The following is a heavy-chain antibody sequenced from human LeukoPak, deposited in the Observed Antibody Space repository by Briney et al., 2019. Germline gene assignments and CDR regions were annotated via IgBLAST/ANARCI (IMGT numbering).Heavy chain of an antibody. Sequence: SETLSLTCTVSGGSISSGSYCWGWIRQPPGKGLAWIGSIYYSGSTYYNPSLKSRVTISVDTSENQFSLKLSSVTAADTAVYYCAREATMVRGVITRPIDYWGQGTLVTVSS. V-gene: IGHV4-39*07. J-gene: IGHJ4*02. D-gene: IGHD3-10*01. CDR3: AREATMVRGVITRPIDY. CDR1: GGSISSGSYC. CDR2: IYYSGST.